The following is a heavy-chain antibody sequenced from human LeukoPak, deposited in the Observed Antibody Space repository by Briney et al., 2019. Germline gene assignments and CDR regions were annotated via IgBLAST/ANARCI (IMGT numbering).Heavy chain of an antibody. CDR1: GYTLTELS. V-gene: IGHV1-24*01. D-gene: IGHD2-2*01. CDR2: FDPEDGET. CDR3: ATTLSVPAATRDAFDI. J-gene: IGHJ3*02. Sequence: ASVKVSCKVSGYTLTELSMHWVRQAPGKGLEWIGGFDPEDGETIYAQKFQGRVTMTEDTSTDTAYMELSSLRSEDTAVYYCATTLSVPAATRDAFDIWGQGTMVTVSS.